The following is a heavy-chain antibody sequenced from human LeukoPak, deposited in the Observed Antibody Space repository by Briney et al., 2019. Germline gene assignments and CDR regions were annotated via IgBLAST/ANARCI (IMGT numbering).Heavy chain of an antibody. V-gene: IGHV1-46*01. Sequence: ASVKVSCKTSGYTFTSYHIHWVRQAPGQGLEWMARIIPSGGSSTYALRFQGRVTVTGDTSTSTVYMELSGLRSEDTAVYFCARVGGYCTTSSCFNDYGMDVWGQGTSVTVSS. CDR2: IIPSGGSS. D-gene: IGHD2-8*01. CDR3: ARVGGYCTTSSCFNDYGMDV. J-gene: IGHJ6*02. CDR1: GYTFTSYH.